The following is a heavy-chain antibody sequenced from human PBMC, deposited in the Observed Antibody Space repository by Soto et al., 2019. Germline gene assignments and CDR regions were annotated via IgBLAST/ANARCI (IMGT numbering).Heavy chain of an antibody. CDR1: GYSFTSYW. D-gene: IGHD2-2*01. CDR2: IDPSDSYT. Sequence: GESLKISCKGSGYSFTSYWISWVRQMPGKGLEWMGRIDPSDSYTNYSPSFQGHVTISADKSISTAYLQWSSLKASDTAMYYCARAPALGLYYYGMDVWGRGTTVTVSS. J-gene: IGHJ6*02. CDR3: ARAPALGLYYYGMDV. V-gene: IGHV5-10-1*01.